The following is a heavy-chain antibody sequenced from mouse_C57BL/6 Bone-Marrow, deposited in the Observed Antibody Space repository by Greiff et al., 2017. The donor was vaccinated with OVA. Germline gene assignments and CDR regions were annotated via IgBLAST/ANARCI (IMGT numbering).Heavy chain of an antibody. Sequence: EVQVVESGGGLVKPGGSLKLSCAASGFTFSSYAMSWVRQTPEKRLEWVATISDGGSYTYYPDNVKGRFTISRDNAKNNLYLQMSHLKSEDTAMYYCAREGQLRLRDYWGQGTTLTVSS. CDR1: GFTFSSYA. V-gene: IGHV5-4*01. D-gene: IGHD3-2*02. CDR2: ISDGGSYT. J-gene: IGHJ2*01. CDR3: AREGQLRLRDY.